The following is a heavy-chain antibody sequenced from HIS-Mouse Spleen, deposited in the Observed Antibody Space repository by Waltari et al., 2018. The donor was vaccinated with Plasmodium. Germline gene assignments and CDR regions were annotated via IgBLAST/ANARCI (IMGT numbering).Heavy chain of an antibody. V-gene: IGHV4-34*01. J-gene: IGHJ4*02. CDR2: INHSGST. D-gene: IGHD4-4*01. CDR1: GGSFSGYY. Sequence: AGLLTPSETLSLTCAVYGGSFSGYYWSWIRQPPGKGLEWIGEINHSGSTNYNPSLKSRVTISVDTSKNQFSLKLSSVTAADTAVYYCAREGEATVADYWGQGTLVTVSS. CDR3: AREGEATVADY.